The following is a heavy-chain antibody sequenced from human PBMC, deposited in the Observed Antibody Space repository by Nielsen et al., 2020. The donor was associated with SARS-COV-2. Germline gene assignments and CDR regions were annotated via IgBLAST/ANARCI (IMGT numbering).Heavy chain of an antibody. J-gene: IGHJ4*02. CDR1: GGSISSYY. CDR2: IYYSGST. D-gene: IGHD3-22*01. Sequence: SETLSLTCTVSGGSISSYYWSWIRQPPGKGLGWMGYIYYSGSTNYNPSLKSRVTISVDTSKNQFSLKLSSVTAADTAVYYCARDRLFNYPLDYWGQGTLVTVSS. V-gene: IGHV4-59*01. CDR3: ARDRLFNYPLDY.